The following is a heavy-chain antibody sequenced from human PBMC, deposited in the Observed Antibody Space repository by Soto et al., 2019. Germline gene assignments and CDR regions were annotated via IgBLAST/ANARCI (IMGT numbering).Heavy chain of an antibody. J-gene: IGHJ4*02. V-gene: IGHV4-30-4*01. CDR1: GGSIGRGDYY. CDR3: ARGYYASSDYFVSSPAFEY. Sequence: QVQLQESGPGLVKPSQTLSLTCTVSGGSIGRGDYYWTWIRQPPGKGLEWIAYIYYSGTTYYNPSLKGRLRISLDTPKTQASRKLTSVTAADPAVYYCARGYYASSDYFVSSPAFEYWGQGALVSVSS. CDR2: IYYSGTT. D-gene: IGHD3-16*01.